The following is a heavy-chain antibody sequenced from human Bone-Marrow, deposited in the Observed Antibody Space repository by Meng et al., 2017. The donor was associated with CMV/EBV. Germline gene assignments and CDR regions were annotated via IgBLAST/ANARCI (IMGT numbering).Heavy chain of an antibody. D-gene: IGHD3-3*01. CDR2: IYYSGST. CDR3: ARVPPVLRSLGGALDI. CDR1: GGSISSSSYY. Sequence: SETLSLTCTVSGGSISSSSYYWSWIRQPPGKGLEWIGYIYYSGSTNYNPSLKSRVTISVDTSKNQFSLKLSSVTAADTAVYYCARVPPVLRSLGGALDIWGQGTMVTVSS. J-gene: IGHJ3*02. V-gene: IGHV4-61*01.